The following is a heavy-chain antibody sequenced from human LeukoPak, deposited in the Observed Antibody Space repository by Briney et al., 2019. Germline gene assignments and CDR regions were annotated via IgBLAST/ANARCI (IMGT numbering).Heavy chain of an antibody. CDR3: AKGKYCSSTSCYGFDY. D-gene: IGHD2-2*01. V-gene: IGHV3-23*01. Sequence: PGGSLRLSCAASGFTFSSYAMSWVRQAPVKGLEWVSAISGSGGSTYYADSVKGRFTISRDNSKNTLYLQMNSLRAEDTAVYYCAKGKYCSSTSCYGFDYWGQGTLVTVSS. CDR2: ISGSGGST. J-gene: IGHJ4*02. CDR1: GFTFSSYA.